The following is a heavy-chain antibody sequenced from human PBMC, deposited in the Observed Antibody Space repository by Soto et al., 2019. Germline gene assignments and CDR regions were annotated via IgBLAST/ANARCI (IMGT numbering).Heavy chain of an antibody. CDR3: AKDRGAGGRFSGIAVAGIPS. D-gene: IGHD6-19*01. V-gene: IGHV3-23*01. Sequence: EVQLLESGGGLVQPGGSLRLSCAASGFTFSSYAMSWVRQTPGKGLEWVSGISGGGSNAYDADSVTGRFTISRDNSRNTLYLQRNSLRAADTAIYYCAKDRGAGGRFSGIAVAGIPSWGQGTLVTVSS. CDR1: GFTFSSYA. J-gene: IGHJ5*02. CDR2: ISGGGSNA.